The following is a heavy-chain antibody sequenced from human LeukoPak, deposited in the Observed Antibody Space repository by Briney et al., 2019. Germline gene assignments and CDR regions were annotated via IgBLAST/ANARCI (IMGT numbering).Heavy chain of an antibody. V-gene: IGHV4-59*01. CDR3: AGSGIYYGSSGYDFDY. D-gene: IGHD3-22*01. Sequence: SETLSLTCTVSGGSISSYYWSWIRQPPGKGLEWIGYIYYSGSTNYNPSLKSRVTISVDTSKNQFSLKLSSVTAADTAVYYCAGSGIYYGSSGYDFDYWGQGTLVTVSS. CDR2: IYYSGST. J-gene: IGHJ4*02. CDR1: GGSISSYY.